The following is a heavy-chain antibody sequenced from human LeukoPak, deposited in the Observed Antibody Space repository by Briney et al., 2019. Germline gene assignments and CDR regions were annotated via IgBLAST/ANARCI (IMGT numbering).Heavy chain of an antibody. CDR3: ARDPGIAVAGTYY. D-gene: IGHD6-19*01. V-gene: IGHV4-34*01. CDR2: INHSGST. Sequence: SETLSLTCAVYGGSFSGYYWSWIRQPPGKGLEWIGEINHSGSTNYNPSLKSRVTISVDTSKNQFSLKLSSVTAADTAVYYCARDPGIAVAGTYYWGQGTLVTVSS. CDR1: GGSFSGYY. J-gene: IGHJ4*02.